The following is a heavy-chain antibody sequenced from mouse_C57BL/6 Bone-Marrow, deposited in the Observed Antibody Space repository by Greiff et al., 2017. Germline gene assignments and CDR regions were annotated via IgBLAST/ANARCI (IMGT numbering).Heavy chain of an antibody. Sequence: EVQGVESGGGLVKPGGSLKLSCAASGFTFSSYAMSWVRQTPETRLEWVATISDGGSYTYYPDNVKGRFTISRDNAKNNLYLQMNHLKSEDTAMYYCARGDVSFDYWGQGTTLTVSS. D-gene: IGHD2-3*01. CDR1: GFTFSSYA. V-gene: IGHV5-4*01. CDR2: ISDGGSYT. CDR3: ARGDVSFDY. J-gene: IGHJ2*01.